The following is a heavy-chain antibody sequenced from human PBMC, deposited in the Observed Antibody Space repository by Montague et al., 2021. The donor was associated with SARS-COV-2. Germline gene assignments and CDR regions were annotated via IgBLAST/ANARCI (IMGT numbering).Heavy chain of an antibody. V-gene: IGHV4-31*03. Sequence: TLSPTCTVSGGSISSGGYYWSWIRQHPGKGLEWIGYIYYNGSTYYNPSLKSRVTISVDTSKNQFSLKLSSVTAADTAVYYCARDKVYGSGRGPREGRYYYYYYGMDVWGQGTTVTVSS. D-gene: IGHD3-10*01. J-gene: IGHJ6*02. CDR3: ARDKVYGSGRGPREGRYYYYYYGMDV. CDR2: IYYNGST. CDR1: GGSISSGGYY.